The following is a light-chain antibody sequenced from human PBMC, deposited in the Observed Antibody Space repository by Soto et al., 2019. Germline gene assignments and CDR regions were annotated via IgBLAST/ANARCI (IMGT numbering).Light chain of an antibody. J-gene: IGLJ2*01. CDR2: EGS. CDR3: CSYAGSSTLV. V-gene: IGLV2-23*01. Sequence: QSALTQPASVSGSPGQSITISCTGTSSDVGSYKFVSWYQQHPGKAPKLMMYEGSKRPSGVSNRFSGSKSGNTASLTISGLQAEDEADYYCCSYAGSSTLVFGGGTKLTVL. CDR1: SSDVGSYKF.